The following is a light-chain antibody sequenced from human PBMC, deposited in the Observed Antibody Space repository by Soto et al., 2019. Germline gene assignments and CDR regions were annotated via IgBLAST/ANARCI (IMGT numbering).Light chain of an antibody. Sequence: QSALTQPASVSGSPGQSITISCTGTSSDVGAYTYVSWYQQHPGKAPKLMIFEVSDRPSGVSNRFSGSKSGNTASLTISGLQAEDEAGYYCSSYTTSNTLVFGGGTKVTVL. CDR1: SSDVGAYTY. J-gene: IGLJ2*01. CDR2: EVS. CDR3: SSYTTSNTLV. V-gene: IGLV2-14*01.